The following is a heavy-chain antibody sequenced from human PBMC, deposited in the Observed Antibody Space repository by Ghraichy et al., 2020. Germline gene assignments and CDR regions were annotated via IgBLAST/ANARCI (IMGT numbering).Heavy chain of an antibody. CDR3: AKGLANLGH. Sequence: GESLNISCEASGFNFSTYAMSWVRQAPEKGLEWVSGLSGSGDSTYYTGSVKGRFTISRDNSKNTLYLQMNSLRDEDTAVYYCAKGLANLGHWGQGTLVTVSS. D-gene: IGHD2-8*01. CDR2: LSGSGDST. J-gene: IGHJ5*02. V-gene: IGHV3-23*01. CDR1: GFNFSTYA.